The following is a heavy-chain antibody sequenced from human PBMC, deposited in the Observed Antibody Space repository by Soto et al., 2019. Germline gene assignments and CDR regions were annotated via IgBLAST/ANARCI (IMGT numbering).Heavy chain of an antibody. J-gene: IGHJ4*02. D-gene: IGHD2-8*01. CDR2: INTANGTT. CDR1: GYIFTDYP. Sequence: QVQFLQSGAEVKKPGASVRVSCKTSGYIFTDYPIHWVRQAPGRGLEWVAWINTANGTTRYSPKLQGRVSLTTDTSAGTAYVQLIGLRSDATAVYYCASNAFDYWGPGTMVAVS. V-gene: IGHV1-3*04. CDR3: ASNAFDY.